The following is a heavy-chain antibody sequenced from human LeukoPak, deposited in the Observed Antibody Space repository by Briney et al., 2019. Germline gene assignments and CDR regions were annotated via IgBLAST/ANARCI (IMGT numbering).Heavy chain of an antibody. J-gene: IGHJ4*02. D-gene: IGHD6-19*01. V-gene: IGHV3-21*01. Sequence: GGSLRLSCAASGFTFSSYSMNWVRQAPGKGLEWVSSISSSSSYIYYADSVKGRFTISRDNAKNSLYLQMNSLRAEDTAVYYCARAQWLVQGYYFDYWGQGTLVTVSS. CDR2: ISSSSSYI. CDR3: ARAQWLVQGYYFDY. CDR1: GFTFSSYS.